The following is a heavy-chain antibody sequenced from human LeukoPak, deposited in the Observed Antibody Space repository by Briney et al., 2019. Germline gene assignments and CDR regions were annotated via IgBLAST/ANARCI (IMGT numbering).Heavy chain of an antibody. CDR2: IYYNGNT. D-gene: IGHD2-15*01. CDR1: GGSISGYY. V-gene: IGHV4-59*08. J-gene: IGHJ4*02. Sequence: PSETLSLTCSVSGGSISGYYWSWIRQPPGKGLEWIGFIYYNGNTKYNPSLESRVTISVDTSKNHFSLKLTSVTAADTAVYCCAKQAYCSGGNCFPFDHWGQGILVTVSS. CDR3: AKQAYCSGGNCFPFDH.